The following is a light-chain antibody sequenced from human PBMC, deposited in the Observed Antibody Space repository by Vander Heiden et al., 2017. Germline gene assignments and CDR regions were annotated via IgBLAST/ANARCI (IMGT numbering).Light chain of an antibody. J-gene: IGLJ1*01. V-gene: IGLV2-14*03. Sequence: QSALTQPASVSGSPGQSITISCTGTSSDVGGYNYVSWYQQHPGKAPKLMIYDVSNRPSGVSNRFSGSKSVNTASLTISGHQAEDEADYYCSSYTSSSTVFGTGTKVTVL. CDR1: SSDVGGYNY. CDR2: DVS. CDR3: SSYTSSSTV.